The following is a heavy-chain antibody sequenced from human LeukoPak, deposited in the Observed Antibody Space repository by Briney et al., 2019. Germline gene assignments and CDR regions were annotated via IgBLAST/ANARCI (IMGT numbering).Heavy chain of an antibody. CDR3: ARDPGYSGSYWYSDY. D-gene: IGHD1-26*01. CDR2: IWYDGSNK. J-gene: IGHJ4*02. V-gene: IGHV3-33*01. Sequence: GXLRLSXXXSGFTFSSYGMHWVRQAPGKGLEWVAVIWYDGSNKYYADSVKGRFTISRDNSKNTLYLQMNSLRAEDTAVYYCARDPGYSGSYWYSDYWGQGTLVTVSS. CDR1: GFTFSSYG.